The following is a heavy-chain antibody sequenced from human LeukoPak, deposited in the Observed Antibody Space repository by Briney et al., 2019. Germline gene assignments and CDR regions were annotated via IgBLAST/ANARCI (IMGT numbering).Heavy chain of an antibody. CDR2: IYYSGST. D-gene: IGHD5-18*01. CDR1: GGSFSGYC. J-gene: IGHJ4*02. V-gene: IGHV4-34*01. CDR3: ARGQKYRNGYTVTELGSGYFAY. Sequence: PSETLSLTCAVYGGSFSGYCWSWIRQPPGKGLEWIGSIYYSGSTYYNPSLKSRVTISVDTSKNQFSLTLSSVTTADTAVYYCARGQKYRNGYTVTELGSGYFAYWGQGTLVTVSS.